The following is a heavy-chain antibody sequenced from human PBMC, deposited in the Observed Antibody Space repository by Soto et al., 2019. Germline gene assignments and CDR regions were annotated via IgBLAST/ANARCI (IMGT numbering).Heavy chain of an antibody. D-gene: IGHD3-3*01. CDR1: GGSISGRY. J-gene: IGHJ5*02. CDR2: VNHVGAT. Sequence: SETLSLTCVVHGGSISGRYWSWIRQPPGKGLEWIGEVNHVGATNYNPSLKSRVTMSIDTSEKQFSLKLSSVTAADTAVYYCARGFDFWSGYYRQDNWFDPWGQGTQVTVSS. CDR3: ARGFDFWSGYYRQDNWFDP. V-gene: IGHV4-34*01.